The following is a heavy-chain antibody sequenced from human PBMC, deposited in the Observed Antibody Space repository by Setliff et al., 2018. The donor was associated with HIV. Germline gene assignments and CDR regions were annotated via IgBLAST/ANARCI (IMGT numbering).Heavy chain of an antibody. J-gene: IGHJ6*03. V-gene: IGHV3-21*01. CDR1: GFTFCGYN. CDR3: ARDQEHIIVVSATGNMPGYLHYYYMDI. Sequence: PGGSLRLSCAASGFTFCGYNLNWVRQAPGKGLEWVSSISGSRGYEYYADSVKGRFTISRDSAKNTLYLQMDSLRAEDTAVYYCARDQEHIIVVSATGNMPGYLHYYYMDIWGKGTTVTVS. CDR2: ISGSRGYE. D-gene: IGHD2-2*01.